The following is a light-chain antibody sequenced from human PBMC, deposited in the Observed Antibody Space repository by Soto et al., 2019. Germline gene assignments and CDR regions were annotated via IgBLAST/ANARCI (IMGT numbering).Light chain of an antibody. CDR2: YVS. V-gene: IGKV1-39*01. CDR1: ETISPY. CDR3: QQSYSMPFT. Sequence: DIQMTQSPSSLSVSVGDRVTISCRSSETISPYLSWYQQKFGEAPKRLIYYVSTLQGGVPSRFSGGGSGTEFNLTIDTLQTEDLATYFCQQSYSMPFTFGPGTKVEIK. J-gene: IGKJ3*01.